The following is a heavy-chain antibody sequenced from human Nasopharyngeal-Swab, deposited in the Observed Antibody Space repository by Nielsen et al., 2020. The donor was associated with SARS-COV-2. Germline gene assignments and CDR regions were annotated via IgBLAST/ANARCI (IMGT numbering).Heavy chain of an antibody. CDR3: ARGNSGWLGDAFDI. CDR2: IDAGGGNT. J-gene: IGHJ3*02. CDR1: GFTFSTYA. V-gene: IGHV3-23*01. Sequence: GESLKISCAASGFTFSTYAMTWVRQAPGKGLEWVSTIDAGGGNTWYADSVKGRFTISRDNSKSTLYLQMNSLRAEDTAVYYCARGNSGWLGDAFDIWGQGTMVTVSS. D-gene: IGHD6-19*01.